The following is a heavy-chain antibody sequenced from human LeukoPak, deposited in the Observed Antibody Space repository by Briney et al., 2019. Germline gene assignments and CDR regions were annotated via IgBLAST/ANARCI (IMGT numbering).Heavy chain of an antibody. CDR3: ARGLRWPRPFLDY. V-gene: IGHV4-34*01. J-gene: IGHJ4*02. CDR1: GGSFSGYY. Sequence: SETLSLTCAVYGGSFSGYYWSWIRQPPGKGLEWIGEINNSGSTNYNPSLKSRVTISVDTSKNQFSLKLSSVTAADTAVYYCARGLRWPRPFLDYWGQGTLVTVSS. D-gene: IGHD4-23*01. CDR2: INNSGST.